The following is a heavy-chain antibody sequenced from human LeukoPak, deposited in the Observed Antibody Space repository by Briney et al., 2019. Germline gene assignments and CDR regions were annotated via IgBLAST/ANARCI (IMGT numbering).Heavy chain of an antibody. V-gene: IGHV3-30*02. Sequence: GGSLRLSCAASGFTFSSYGMHWVRQAPGKGLEWVAFIRYDGSNKYYADSVKGRFTISRDNSKNTLYLQMNSLRAEDTAVYYCARGSGGYYHPFDYWGQGTLVTVSS. J-gene: IGHJ4*02. D-gene: IGHD3-22*01. CDR1: GFTFSSYG. CDR2: IRYDGSNK. CDR3: ARGSGGYYHPFDY.